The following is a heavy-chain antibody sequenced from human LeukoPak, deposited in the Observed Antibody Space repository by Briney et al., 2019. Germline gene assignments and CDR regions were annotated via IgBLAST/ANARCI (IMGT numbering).Heavy chain of an antibody. CDR3: ARSRRSGYSSSWDY. CDR2: ISSNGGST. J-gene: IGHJ4*02. CDR1: GLTFSSYA. V-gene: IGHV3-64*01. Sequence: GGSLRLSCAASGLTFSSYAMHWVRQAPGKGLEYVSAISSNGGSTYYANSVKGRFTISRDNSKNTLYLQMGSLRAEDMAVYYCARSRRSGYSSSWDYWGQGTLVTVSS. D-gene: IGHD6-13*01.